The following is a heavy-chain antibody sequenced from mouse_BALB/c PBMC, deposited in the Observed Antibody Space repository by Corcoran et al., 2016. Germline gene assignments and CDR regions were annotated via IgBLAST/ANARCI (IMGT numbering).Heavy chain of an antibody. V-gene: IGHV9-1*02. CDR1: GYTFTNYG. CDR2: INTYTGEP. J-gene: IGHJ3*01. Sequence: QIQLVQSGPELKKPGETVKISCKASGYTFTNYGMNWVKQAPGKGLKWMGWINTYTGEPTYADDFKGRFAFSLETSASTAYLQINNLKNEDMATYFCARDYCSSQAWFAYWGQGTLVTVSA. D-gene: IGHD1-1*01. CDR3: ARDYCSSQAWFAY.